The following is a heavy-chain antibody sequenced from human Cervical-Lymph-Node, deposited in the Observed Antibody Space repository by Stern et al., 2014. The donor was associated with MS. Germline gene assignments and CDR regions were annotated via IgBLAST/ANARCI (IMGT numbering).Heavy chain of an antibody. Sequence: QVQLVQSGAEVKKPWASVKVSCKASGYTFINYYMHWVRQPPGHGLEWIGIINTLGGSTDYTQKFQGRLTMTRDTSTTTVSMELSGLRPEDTAVYYCAREYVEASGVGYLYYGLDVWGQGTTVIVSS. CDR1: GYTFINYY. CDR2: INTLGGST. CDR3: AREYVEASGVGYLYYGLDV. D-gene: IGHD2-21*02. J-gene: IGHJ6*02. V-gene: IGHV1-46*01.